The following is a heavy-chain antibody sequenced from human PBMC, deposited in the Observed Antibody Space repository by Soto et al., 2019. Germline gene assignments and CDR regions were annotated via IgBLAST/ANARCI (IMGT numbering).Heavy chain of an antibody. D-gene: IGHD3-10*01. CDR2: ISRDGSST. CDR1: GFTFSTYW. V-gene: IGHV3-74*01. CDR3: ATGRYGSFHY. J-gene: IGHJ4*02. Sequence: EVQLVESGGGLVQPGGSLRLSCAASGFTFSTYWMYWVRQTPGKGLVWVSRISRDGSSTSYADSVEGRFTISRDNAKNTLYLQMNSLRAEETAVYYFATGRYGSFHYWGQGTLVTVSS.